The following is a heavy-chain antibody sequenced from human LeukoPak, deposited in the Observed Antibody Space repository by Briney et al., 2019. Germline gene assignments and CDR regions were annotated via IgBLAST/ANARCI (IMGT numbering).Heavy chain of an antibody. CDR3: AREGPYYGSGSYRGDV. CDR1: GLSFSYAW. D-gene: IGHD3-10*01. CDR2: ISSSSSTI. V-gene: IGHV3-48*02. Sequence: GGSLRLSCAASGLSFSYAWMNWVRQAPGKGLEWVSYISSSSSTIYYADSVKGRFTISRDNAKNSLYLQMNSLRDEDTAVYYCAREGPYYGSGSYRGDVWGQGTTVTVSS. J-gene: IGHJ6*02.